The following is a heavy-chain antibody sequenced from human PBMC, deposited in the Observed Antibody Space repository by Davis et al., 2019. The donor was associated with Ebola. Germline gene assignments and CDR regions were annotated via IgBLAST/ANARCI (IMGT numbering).Heavy chain of an antibody. J-gene: IGHJ4*02. V-gene: IGHV3-23*01. CDR1: GFTFSSCA. Sequence: PGGSLRLSCAASGFTFSSCAMSWVRQAPGKGLEWVSAISGSGGSTYYADSVKGRFTISRDNSKNTLSLQMNSLRAEDTAVFYCARDQYYYDSSGYYSRYFDYWGQGTLVTVSS. CDR3: ARDQYYYDSSGYYSRYFDY. CDR2: ISGSGGST. D-gene: IGHD3-22*01.